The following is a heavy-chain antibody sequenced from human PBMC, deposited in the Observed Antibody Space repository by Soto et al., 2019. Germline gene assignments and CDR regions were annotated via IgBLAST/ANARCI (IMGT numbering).Heavy chain of an antibody. CDR3: ARVRDWFDP. D-gene: IGHD3-3*01. Sequence: SETLSHTCAVYGGSFSCYYWNWIRQPPGKGLEWIGEIDHSGYTNYNPSLKSRVTISVDTSKNQFSLRLTSVTAADTAVYYCARVRDWFDPWGQGTLVTVSS. J-gene: IGHJ5*02. V-gene: IGHV4-34*01. CDR1: GGSFSCYY. CDR2: IDHSGYT.